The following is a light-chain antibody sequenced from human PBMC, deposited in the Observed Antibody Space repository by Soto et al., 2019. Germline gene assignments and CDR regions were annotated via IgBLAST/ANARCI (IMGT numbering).Light chain of an antibody. CDR1: SSNIGSNT. Sequence: QSVLTQPPSASGTPGQRVTISCSGSSSNIGSNTVSWYQQLPGTAPKLLIYSNNQRPSGVPDRFSGSKSGTSASLAISGLQSEDEADYYRAAWDDSLNGYVFGTGTKVTVL. CDR2: SNN. CDR3: AAWDDSLNGYV. V-gene: IGLV1-44*01. J-gene: IGLJ1*01.